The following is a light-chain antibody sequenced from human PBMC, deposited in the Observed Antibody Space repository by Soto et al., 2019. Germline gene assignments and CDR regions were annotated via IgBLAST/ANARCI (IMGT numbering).Light chain of an antibody. CDR1: SSNIGANI. Sequence: QSVLTQPPSASGTPGQRVTISCSGSSSNIGANIVNWYQQFPGTAPKLLIYSNDQRPSGVPDRFSASKSGTSASLAISGPQPEDEGQNYCAAWEDSLNGLGVGFGGGTKPAVL. CDR2: SND. J-gene: IGLJ2*01. CDR3: AAWEDSLNGLGVG. V-gene: IGLV1-44*01.